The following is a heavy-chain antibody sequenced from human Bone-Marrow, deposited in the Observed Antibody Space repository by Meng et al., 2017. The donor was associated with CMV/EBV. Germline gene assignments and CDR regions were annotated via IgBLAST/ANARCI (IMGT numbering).Heavy chain of an antibody. V-gene: IGHV3-30*04. CDR1: GFTFSSYA. J-gene: IGHJ6*02. CDR2: ISYDGSNK. CDR3: ARVGSTSSDWDYYYGMDV. D-gene: IGHD2-2*01. Sequence: LSLTCAASGFTFSSYAMHWVRQAPGKGLEWVAVISYDGSNKYYADSVKGRFTISRDNSKYTLYLQMNSLRAEDTAVYYCARVGSTSSDWDYYYGMDVWGQGTTVTVSS.